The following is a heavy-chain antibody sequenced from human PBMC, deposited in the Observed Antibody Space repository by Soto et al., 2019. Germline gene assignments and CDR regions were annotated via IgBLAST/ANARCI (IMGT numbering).Heavy chain of an antibody. Sequence: VGSLRLSCAASGFTFSSYWMSWVRQAPGKGLEWVANIKQDGSEKYYVDSVKGRFTISRDNAENSLYLQMNSLRAEDTAVYYCARDFFAMVRGVIIRAPLGYWGQGTLVTVSS. V-gene: IGHV3-7*01. CDR3: ARDFFAMVRGVIIRAPLGY. CDR2: IKQDGSEK. CDR1: GFTFSSYW. D-gene: IGHD3-10*01. J-gene: IGHJ4*02.